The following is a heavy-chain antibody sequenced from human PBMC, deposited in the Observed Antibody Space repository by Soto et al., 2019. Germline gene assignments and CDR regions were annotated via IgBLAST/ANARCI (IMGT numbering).Heavy chain of an antibody. D-gene: IGHD4-17*01. Sequence: EVQLVESGGGLVQPGRSLRLSCAASGFTFDDYAMHWVRQAPGKGLEWVSGISWNSGSIGYADSVKGRFTISRDNAKNSLYLQMNSLRAEDTALYYCAKDSTPHDYGDYGDYYYYMDVWGKGTTVTVSS. CDR3: AKDSTPHDYGDYGDYYYYMDV. CDR1: GFTFDDYA. J-gene: IGHJ6*03. CDR2: ISWNSGSI. V-gene: IGHV3-9*01.